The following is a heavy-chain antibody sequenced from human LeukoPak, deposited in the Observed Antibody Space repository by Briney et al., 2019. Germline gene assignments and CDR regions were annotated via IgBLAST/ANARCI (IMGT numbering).Heavy chain of an antibody. CDR2: INPNTDDR. CDR1: VYTFTSYH. CDR3: ARTTSFTASGYDY. V-gene: IGHV1-8*03. J-gene: IGHJ4*02. D-gene: IGHD6-25*01. Sequence: ASVTVSCKASVYTFTSYHINWVRQAPGQGLEWMGWINPNTDDRGYAQKFQGRLIITSDTSISTAYMELGSPRSEDTAVYFCARTTSFTASGYDYWGQGTLVTVSS.